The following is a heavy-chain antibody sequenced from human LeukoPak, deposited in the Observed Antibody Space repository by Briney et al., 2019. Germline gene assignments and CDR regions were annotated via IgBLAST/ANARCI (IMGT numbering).Heavy chain of an antibody. J-gene: IGHJ4*02. CDR2: VKSKTDGGTT. D-gene: IGHD5-18*01. Sequence: GRSLRLSCAASGLTFRDAGMSGVRQAPGKGLEWGGRVKSKTDGGTTDYAAHVKGRFTISRDDSKTTLYLQMSSLKTEDTAVYFCAHRDTAMVRVDYWGQGTLVTVSS. V-gene: IGHV3-15*01. CDR1: GLTFRDAG. CDR3: AHRDTAMVRVDY.